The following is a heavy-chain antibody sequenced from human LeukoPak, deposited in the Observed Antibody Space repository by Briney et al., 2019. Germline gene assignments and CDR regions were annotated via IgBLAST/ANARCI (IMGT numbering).Heavy chain of an antibody. CDR1: GYTFTNYG. V-gene: IGHV1-18*01. Sequence: GASVMVSCKASGYTFTNYGISWVRQAPGQGLEWMGWISAHSGDTNYAQKFQGRVTMTRDTSTSTAYMELRSLRSDDTAVYYCARDPGSYGDAFDIWGQGTMVTVSA. J-gene: IGHJ3*02. CDR3: ARDPGSYGDAFDI. CDR2: ISAHSGDT. D-gene: IGHD3-16*01.